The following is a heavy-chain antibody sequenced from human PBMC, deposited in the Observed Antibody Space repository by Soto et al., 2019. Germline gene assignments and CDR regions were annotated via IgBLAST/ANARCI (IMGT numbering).Heavy chain of an antibody. Sequence: QVQLVESGGGVVQPGRSLRLSCAASGFTFSSYGMHWVRQAPGKGLEWVAVIWYDGSNKYYADSVKGRFTISRDNSKNTLYLQMNILRAEDTAVYYCARTASAAPYYLDYWGQGTLVTVSS. CDR3: ARTASAAPYYLDY. V-gene: IGHV3-33*01. D-gene: IGHD2-2*01. CDR1: GFTFSSYG. J-gene: IGHJ4*02. CDR2: IWYDGSNK.